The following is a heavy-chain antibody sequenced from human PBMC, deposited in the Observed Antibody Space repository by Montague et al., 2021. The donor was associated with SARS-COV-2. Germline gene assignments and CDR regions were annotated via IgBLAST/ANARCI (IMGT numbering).Heavy chain of an antibody. Sequence: SLRLSCAASGFTFSSYAMSWVRQAPGKGLEWVSAISGSGGSTYYXDSXQGRFTISRDNSKNTLYLQMNSLRAEDTAVYYCAKDSSIVATTLWAYNWFDPWGQGTLVTVSS. D-gene: IGHD5-12*01. CDR2: ISGSGGST. CDR1: GFTFSSYA. CDR3: AKDSSIVATTLWAYNWFDP. J-gene: IGHJ5*02. V-gene: IGHV3-23*01.